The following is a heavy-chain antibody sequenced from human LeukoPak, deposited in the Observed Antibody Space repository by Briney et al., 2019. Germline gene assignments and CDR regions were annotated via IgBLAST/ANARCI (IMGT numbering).Heavy chain of an antibody. Sequence: PGGSLRLSCAASGFTLNDYYMSWIRQAPGEGLEWVSDIGGSDGIISYGDSVKGRFTISRDFAKNSLFLQMNSLRADDTAVYYCAREIVAGTFDRWAQETLVTVSS. CDR2: IGGSDGII. D-gene: IGHD6-19*01. CDR3: AREIVAGTFDR. J-gene: IGHJ4*02. V-gene: IGHV3-11*01. CDR1: GFTLNDYY.